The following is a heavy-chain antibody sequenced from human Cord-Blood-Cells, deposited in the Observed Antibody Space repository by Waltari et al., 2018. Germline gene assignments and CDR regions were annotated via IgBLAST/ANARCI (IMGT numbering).Heavy chain of an antibody. CDR1: GGSISSYY. J-gene: IGHJ3*02. V-gene: IGHV4-59*08. D-gene: IGHD6-13*01. Sequence: QVQLQESGPGLVKPSETLSLPCTVSGGSISSYYWSWIRQPPGKGLEWIGYIYYSGSTNYNPSLKSRVTISVDTSKNQFSLKLSSVTAADTAVYYCARYSSSWPYAFDIWGQGTMVTVSS. CDR3: ARYSSSWPYAFDI. CDR2: IYYSGST.